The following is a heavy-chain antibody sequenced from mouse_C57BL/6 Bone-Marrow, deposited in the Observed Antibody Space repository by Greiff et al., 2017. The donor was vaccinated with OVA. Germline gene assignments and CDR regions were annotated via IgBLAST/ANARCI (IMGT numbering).Heavy chain of an antibody. J-gene: IGHJ2*01. CDR2: IHPNSGST. D-gene: IGHD3-2*02. Sequence: VQLKQPGAELVKPGASVKLSCKASGYTFTSYWMHWVKQRPGQGLEWIGMIHPNSGSTNYNEKFKSKATLTVDKSSSTAYMQLSSLTSEDSAVYYCARAGSSGWDYWGQGTTLTVSS. CDR3: ARAGSSGWDY. CDR1: GYTFTSYW. V-gene: IGHV1-64*01.